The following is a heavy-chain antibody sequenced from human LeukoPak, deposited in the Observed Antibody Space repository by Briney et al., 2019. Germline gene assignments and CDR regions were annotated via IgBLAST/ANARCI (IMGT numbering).Heavy chain of an antibody. V-gene: IGHV3-33*06. D-gene: IGHD5-24*01. CDR1: GFTFSSYG. J-gene: IGHJ4*02. CDR2: IWYNGNNK. Sequence: GRSLRLSCAASGFTFSSYGMHWVRQAPGKGLEWVAVIWYNGNNKYYADSVKGRFTISRDNSENTLYLQMNSLRAEDTAVYYCAKDTDGYNLSVDFWGQGTLVTVSS. CDR3: AKDTDGYNLSVDF.